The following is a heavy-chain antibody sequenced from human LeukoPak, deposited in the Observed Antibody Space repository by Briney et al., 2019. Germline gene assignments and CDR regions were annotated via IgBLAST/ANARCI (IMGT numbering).Heavy chain of an antibody. CDR1: GFTFNSYW. CDR2: IKQDGNKK. Sequence: GGSLRLPCAASGFTFNSYWMAWVRQAPGKGLEWVANIKQDGNKKYYVDSVKGRFTISRDNAKNSLYLQMNSLRVEDTAVYYCARDGDYDWNYRSGFDYWGQGTLVTVSS. V-gene: IGHV3-7*01. CDR3: ARDGDYDWNYRSGFDY. D-gene: IGHD1-7*01. J-gene: IGHJ4*02.